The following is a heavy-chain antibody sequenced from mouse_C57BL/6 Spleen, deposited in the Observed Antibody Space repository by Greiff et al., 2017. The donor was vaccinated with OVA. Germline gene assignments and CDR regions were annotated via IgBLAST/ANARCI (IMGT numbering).Heavy chain of an antibody. V-gene: IGHV1-55*01. CDR2: IYPGSGST. CDR3: ATEGFAYYGSSYGYFDV. Sequence: QVQLQQSGAELVKPGASVKMSCKASGYTFTSYWITWVKQRPGQGLEWIGDIYPGSGSTNYNEKFKSKATLTVDTSSSTAYMQLSSLTSEDSAVYYCATEGFAYYGSSYGYFDVWGTGTTVTVSS. D-gene: IGHD1-1*01. J-gene: IGHJ1*03. CDR1: GYTFTSYW.